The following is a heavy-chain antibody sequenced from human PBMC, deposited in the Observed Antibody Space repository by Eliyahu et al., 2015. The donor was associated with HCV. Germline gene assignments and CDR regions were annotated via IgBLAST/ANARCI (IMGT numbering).Heavy chain of an antibody. J-gene: IGHJ5*02. D-gene: IGHD6-19*01. Sequence: QVQLQESGPGLVKPSETLSLTCTVSGGSLTTYXWRWXRXPPGQRPEWIGFFHXXGRDHYNPSLKSRVTISVDTSKNQFSLNLTSVTAADTAVYYCASGGGGIAVAGTGGWFDPWGQGTPVTVSS. CDR3: ASGGGGIAVAGTGGWFDP. V-gene: IGHV4-59*01. CDR1: GGSLTTYX. CDR2: FHXXGRD.